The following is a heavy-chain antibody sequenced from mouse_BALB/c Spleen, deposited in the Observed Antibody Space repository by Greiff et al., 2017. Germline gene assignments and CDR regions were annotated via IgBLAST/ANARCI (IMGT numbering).Heavy chain of an antibody. D-gene: IGHD2-4*01. CDR2: IYPYNGGT. Sequence: EVKLVESGPELVKPGASVKISCKASGYTFTDYNMHWVKQSHGKSLEWIGYIYPYNGGTGYNQKFKSKATLTVDNSSSTAYMELRSLTSEDSAVYYCARSTMITAFAYWGQGTLVTVSA. V-gene: IGHV1S29*02. CDR1: GYTFTDYN. J-gene: IGHJ3*01. CDR3: ARSTMITAFAY.